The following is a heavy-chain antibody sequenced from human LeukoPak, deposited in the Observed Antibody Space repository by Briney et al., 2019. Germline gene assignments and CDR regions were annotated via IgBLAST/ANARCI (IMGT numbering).Heavy chain of an antibody. Sequence: GGSLRLSCAASGFTFSSYSMNWVRQAPGKGLEWVSYISSSSSIIYYADSVKGRFTISRDNAKNSLYLEMNSLRAEDTAVYYCARVRGGWYFDYWGQGTLVTVSS. V-gene: IGHV3-48*04. CDR1: GFTFSSYS. CDR2: ISSSSSII. CDR3: ARVRGGWYFDY. D-gene: IGHD5-24*01. J-gene: IGHJ4*02.